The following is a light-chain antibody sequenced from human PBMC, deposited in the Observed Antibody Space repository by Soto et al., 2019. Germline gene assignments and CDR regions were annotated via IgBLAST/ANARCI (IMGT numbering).Light chain of an antibody. CDR2: DAS. CDR3: QHRINWRGP. CDR1: QSVNNF. J-gene: IGKJ1*01. V-gene: IGKV3-11*01. Sequence: IVLTQSPDTLSWSPGERATLSCRASQSVNNFLVWYQQKPGQAPRLLIYDASTRATGIPARFSGSGFGTDFTLTISSLEPEDCAVYYCQHRINWRGPVGQGTKVEIK.